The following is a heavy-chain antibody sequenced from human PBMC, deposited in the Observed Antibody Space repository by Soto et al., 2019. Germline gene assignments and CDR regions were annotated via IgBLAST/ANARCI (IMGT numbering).Heavy chain of an antibody. CDR3: ASSNYDSSGPFEY. D-gene: IGHD3-22*01. Sequence: SVKVSCKASGGTFSRATINWVRQAPGQGPEWMGKIITIYDIASYAQKFQGRVTITADKSTSTAHMEVSSLTSEDTAVYYCASSNYDSSGPFEYWGLGTLVTVSS. CDR1: GGTFSRAT. CDR2: IITIYDIA. J-gene: IGHJ4*02. V-gene: IGHV1-69*02.